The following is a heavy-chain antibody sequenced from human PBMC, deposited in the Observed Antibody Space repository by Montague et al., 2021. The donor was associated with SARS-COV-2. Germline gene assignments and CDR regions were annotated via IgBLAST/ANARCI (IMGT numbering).Heavy chain of an antibody. V-gene: IGHV4-34*01. CDR2: IHHGGST. J-gene: IGHJ6*03. D-gene: IGHD3-10*01. Sequence: SETLSLTCAVHGGSFSTYSWNWIRQPPGKGLEWIGEIHHGGSTNYNPSLESRVTISADTSKNQFPLKLTSVAAADTAVYYCARLGDGVVPSPILGVGPYYSYYYMDVWGKGTTVTVSS. CDR1: GGSFSTYS. CDR3: ARLGDGVVPSPILGVGPYYSYYYMDV.